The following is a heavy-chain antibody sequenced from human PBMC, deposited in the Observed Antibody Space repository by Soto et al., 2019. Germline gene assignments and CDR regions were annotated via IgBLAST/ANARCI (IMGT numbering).Heavy chain of an antibody. J-gene: IGHJ5*02. CDR1: GGTFSSYA. V-gene: IGHV1-69*13. D-gene: IGHD2-15*01. CDR2: IIPIFGTA. CDR3: AREGYCSGGSCHNWFDP. Sequence: GASVKVSCKASGGTFSSYAISWVRQAPGQGLEWMGGIIPIFGTANYAQKFQGRVTITADESTSTAYMELSSLRSEDTAVYYCAREGYCSGGSCHNWFDPWGQGTLVTV.